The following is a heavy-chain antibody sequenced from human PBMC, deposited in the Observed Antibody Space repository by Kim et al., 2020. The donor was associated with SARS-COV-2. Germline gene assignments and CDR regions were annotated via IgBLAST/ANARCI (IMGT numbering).Heavy chain of an antibody. CDR1: GFTLNSYW. Sequence: GGSLRLSCAASGFTLNSYWMHWVRQAPGEGLVWVSHINIDGSSRMYADSVKGRFTISRDSAKNTLYLQMNSLRVEDTAIYYCARAIAAARSKDFDYWGQGTLVTVSS. V-gene: IGHV3-74*03. J-gene: IGHJ4*02. D-gene: IGHD6-13*01. CDR2: INIDGSSR. CDR3: ARAIAAARSKDFDY.